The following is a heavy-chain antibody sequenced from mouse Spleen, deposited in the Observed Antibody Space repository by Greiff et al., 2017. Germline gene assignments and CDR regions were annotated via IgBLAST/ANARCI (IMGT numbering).Heavy chain of an antibody. CDR1: GFTFSDYG. V-gene: IGHV5-17*01. CDR2: ISSGSSTI. J-gene: IGHJ4*01. Sequence: EVQVVESGGGLVKPGGSLKLSCAASGFTFSDYGMHWVRQAPEKGLEWVAYISSGSSTIYYADTVKGRFTISRDNAKNTLFLQMTSLRSEDTAMYYCAMQCKYYGVCAVDYWGQGTSVTVSS. CDR3: AMQCKYYGVCAVDY. D-gene: IGHD1-1*01.